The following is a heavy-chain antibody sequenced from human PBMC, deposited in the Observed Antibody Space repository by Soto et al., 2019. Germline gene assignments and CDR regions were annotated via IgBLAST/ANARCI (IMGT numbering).Heavy chain of an antibody. CDR1: GYTFTGYY. Sequence: ASVKVSCKASGYTFTGYYMHWVRQAPGQGLEWMGWISANNGNTNYAQKLQGRVTMTTDTSTSTAYMELRSLRSDDTAVYYCASNRGVTDYYYYYMDVWGKGTTVTVSS. CDR3: ASNRGVTDYYYYYMDV. V-gene: IGHV1-18*04. J-gene: IGHJ6*03. CDR2: ISANNGNT. D-gene: IGHD3-10*01.